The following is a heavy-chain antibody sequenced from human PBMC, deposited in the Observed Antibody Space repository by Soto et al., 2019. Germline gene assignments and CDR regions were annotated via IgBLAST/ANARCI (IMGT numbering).Heavy chain of an antibody. CDR2: ISSSGSTI. J-gene: IGHJ3*02. D-gene: IGHD2-15*01. CDR3: ARKKRYCSGGSCYSDAFDI. Sequence: EVQLVESGGGLVQPGGSLRLSCAASGFTFSSYEMNWVRQAPGKGREWVSYISSSGSTIYYADSVKGRFTISRDNAKNSLYLQMNSLRAEDTAVYYCARKKRYCSGGSCYSDAFDIWGQWTMVTVSS. CDR1: GFTFSSYE. V-gene: IGHV3-48*03.